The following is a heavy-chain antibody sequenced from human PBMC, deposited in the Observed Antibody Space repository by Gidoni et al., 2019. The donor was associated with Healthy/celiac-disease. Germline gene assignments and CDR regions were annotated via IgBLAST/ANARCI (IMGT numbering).Heavy chain of an antibody. CDR1: GGTFSSYE. V-gene: IGHV1-69*01. CDR2: IIPSVGTA. D-gene: IGHD4-17*01. Sequence: QVQLVQAGAEVKKPGSSVKVSCKASGGTFSSYEIRWVGQAPGQGLEWMGGIIPSVGTANYAQKFQGRVTITADESTSTAYMELSSLRSEDTAVYYCASSYGDYEIQEDFDYWGQGTLVTVSS. J-gene: IGHJ4*02. CDR3: ASSYGDYEIQEDFDY.